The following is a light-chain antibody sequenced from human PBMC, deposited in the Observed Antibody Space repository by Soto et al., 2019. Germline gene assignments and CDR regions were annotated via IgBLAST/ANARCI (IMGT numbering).Light chain of an antibody. J-gene: IGKJ1*01. Sequence: EIVMTQSPGTLSVSPGERATLSCRASQSVSGNLAWYQQKPGKAPRLLIYGASTRATGIPAWFRGSGSGTDFTLTISSLQSEDFAVYYCQQYNNCPRTFGQGTKVEIK. CDR3: QQYNNCPRT. CDR1: QSVSGN. CDR2: GAS. V-gene: IGKV3-15*01.